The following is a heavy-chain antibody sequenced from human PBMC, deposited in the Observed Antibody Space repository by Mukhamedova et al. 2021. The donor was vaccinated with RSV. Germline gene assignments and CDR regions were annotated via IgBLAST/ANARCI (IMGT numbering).Heavy chain of an antibody. Sequence: NGNTMYGQSVQGRVIMTADTSTSTAYMELRSLTSDDTAVYYCARDQRDIVVVPTGLDGMDGWGKGTTVTVSS. D-gene: IGHD2-2*01. J-gene: IGHJ6*04. V-gene: IGHV1-18*01. CDR3: ARDQRDIVVVPTGLDGMDG. CDR2: NGNT.